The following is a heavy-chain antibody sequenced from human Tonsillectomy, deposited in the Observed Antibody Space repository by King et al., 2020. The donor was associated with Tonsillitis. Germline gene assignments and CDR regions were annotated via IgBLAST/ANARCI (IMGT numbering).Heavy chain of an antibody. CDR2: IKEDGSKK. D-gene: IGHD3-10*01. V-gene: IGHV3-7*01. CDR3: ARDGKDGDLH. J-gene: IGHJ4*02. CDR1: GFTFNNFW. Sequence: VQLVESGGGWVQPGGSLRLSCVASGFTFNNFWMSWVRQAPGKGLEWVANIKEDGSKKYYVDSVKGRLTISRDNVRNSLDLQMNSLRVEDTAVYYCARDGKDGDLHWGQGTLVTVSS.